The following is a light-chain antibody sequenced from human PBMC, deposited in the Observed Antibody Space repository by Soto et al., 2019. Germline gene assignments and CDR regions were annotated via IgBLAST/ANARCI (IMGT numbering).Light chain of an antibody. CDR3: QQYGSSPPT. Sequence: EIVLTQSPGTLSLSPGERAALSCRASQSVRSSYLAWYQQKPGQAPRLLVYGASSRATGIPDRFSGSGSGTDFTLTISRLEPEDCAVYYCQQYGSSPPTFGQGTKVEIK. J-gene: IGKJ1*01. CDR2: GAS. CDR1: QSVRSSY. V-gene: IGKV3-20*01.